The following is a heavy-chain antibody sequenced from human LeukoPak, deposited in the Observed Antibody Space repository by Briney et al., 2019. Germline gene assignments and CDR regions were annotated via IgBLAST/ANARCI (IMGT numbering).Heavy chain of an antibody. V-gene: IGHV4-59*01. J-gene: IGHJ4*02. CDR3: ARDRSIAAAGTHRFLDY. D-gene: IGHD6-13*01. CDR1: GGSISSYY. CDR2: IYYSGST. Sequence: SETLSLTCTVSGGSISSYYWSWIRQPPGKGLEWIGYIYYSGSTNYNPSLKSRVTISVDTSKNQFSLKLSSVTAADTAVYYCARDRSIAAAGTHRFLDYWGQGTLVTVSS.